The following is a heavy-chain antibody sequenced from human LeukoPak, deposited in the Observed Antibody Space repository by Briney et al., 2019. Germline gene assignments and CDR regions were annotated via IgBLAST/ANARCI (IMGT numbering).Heavy chain of an antibody. J-gene: IGHJ6*03. Sequence: SETLSLTCAVYGGSFSGYYWSWIRQPPGKGLEWIGEINHSGSTNYNPSLKSRVTMSVDTSKNQFSLKLSSVTAADTAVYYCARLEGPYYYMDVWGEGTTVTVSS. D-gene: IGHD3-3*01. CDR1: GGSFSGYY. CDR2: INHSGST. CDR3: ARLEGPYYYMDV. V-gene: IGHV4-34*01.